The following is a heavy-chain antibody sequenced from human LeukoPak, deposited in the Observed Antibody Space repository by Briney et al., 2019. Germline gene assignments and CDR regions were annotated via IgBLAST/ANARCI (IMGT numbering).Heavy chain of an antibody. D-gene: IGHD4-11*01. CDR3: ARANDYSNYYYYYMDV. Sequence: GGSLRLSCAASGFTFSSYSMNWVRQAPGKGLEWVSYISSSSSTIYYADSVKGRSTISRDNAKNSLYLQMNSLRDEDTAVYYCARANDYSNYYYYYMDVWGKGTTVTVSS. CDR1: GFTFSSYS. CDR2: ISSSSSTI. V-gene: IGHV3-48*02. J-gene: IGHJ6*03.